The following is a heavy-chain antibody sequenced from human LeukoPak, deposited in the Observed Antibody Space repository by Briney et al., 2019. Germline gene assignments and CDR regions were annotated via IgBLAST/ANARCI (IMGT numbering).Heavy chain of an antibody. CDR2: IIPIFGTA. CDR3: ARGLLGWNYDGYFDL. Sequence: SVKVSCKASGGTFTSYAISWVRQAPGQGLELMGGIIPIFGTANYAQKFQGRVTITTDESTSTAYMELSSLRSEDTAVYYCARGLLGWNYDGYFDLWGRGTLVTVSS. V-gene: IGHV1-69*05. CDR1: GGTFTSYA. D-gene: IGHD1-7*01. J-gene: IGHJ2*01.